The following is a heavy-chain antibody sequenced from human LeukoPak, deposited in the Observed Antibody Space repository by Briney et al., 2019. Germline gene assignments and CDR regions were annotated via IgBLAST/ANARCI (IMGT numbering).Heavy chain of an antibody. V-gene: IGHV1-2*02. D-gene: IGHD3/OR15-3a*01. CDR1: AYVFTGFY. Sequence: ASVKVSCKASAYVFTGFYIHWVRQAPGQGLEWMGWINPNIGDTNYAQKFQGRVTMTRDTSISTAYMELSSLRSDDTAVYYCARDRTGTSLHFDFWAREPWSSSPQ. J-gene: IGHJ4*02. CDR2: INPNIGDT. CDR3: ARDRTGTSLHFDF.